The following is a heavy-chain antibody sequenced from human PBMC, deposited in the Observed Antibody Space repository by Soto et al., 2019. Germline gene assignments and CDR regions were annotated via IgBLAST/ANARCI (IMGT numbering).Heavy chain of an antibody. Sequence: SVKVSCKASGYNFSGYFIHWVRQAPVQGLEWMGVIIPIFDTTNYAQNFQGRLTITADDSTSTAYMELSSLRSEDTAMYFCARGGYCSDGVCYRAVDYWGQGTLVTVSS. V-gene: IGHV1-69*13. D-gene: IGHD2-8*01. CDR3: ARGGYCSDGVCYRAVDY. CDR2: IIPIFDTT. J-gene: IGHJ4*02. CDR1: GYNFSGYF.